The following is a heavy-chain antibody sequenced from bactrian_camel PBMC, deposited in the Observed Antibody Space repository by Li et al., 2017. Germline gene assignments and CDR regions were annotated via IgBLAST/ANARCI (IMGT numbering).Heavy chain of an antibody. D-gene: IGHD4*01. CDR3: ATRHYGDYDLFRY. V-gene: IGHV3S53*01. J-gene: IGHJ6*01. CDR1: GDTFSDYC. CDR2: IDENGRP. Sequence: QVQLVESGGGSVQAGGSLRVSCEVSGDTFSDYCMGWFRQSPGQQREGVAAIDENGRPTYADSVQGRFTISRDNAKDTVYLQMNGLRSEDTALYYCATRHYGDYDLFRYWGQGTQVTVS.